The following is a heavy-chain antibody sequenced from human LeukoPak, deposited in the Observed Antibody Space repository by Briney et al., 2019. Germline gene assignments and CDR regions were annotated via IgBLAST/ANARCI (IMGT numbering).Heavy chain of an antibody. CDR3: ARDRAGASTDYFDY. D-gene: IGHD3-10*01. Sequence: SETLSLTCTVSGGSISSYYWSWIRQPAGKGLEWIGRIYTSGRTNYNPSLKSRVTMSVDTSKNQFSLKLGSVTAADTAVYYCARDRAGASTDYFDYWGQGTLVTVSS. CDR2: IYTSGRT. CDR1: GGSISSYY. V-gene: IGHV4-4*07. J-gene: IGHJ4*02.